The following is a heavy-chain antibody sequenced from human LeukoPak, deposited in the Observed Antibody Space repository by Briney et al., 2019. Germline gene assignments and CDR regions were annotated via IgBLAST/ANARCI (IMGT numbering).Heavy chain of an antibody. CDR2: IFQSGST. V-gene: IGHV4-30-2*01. CDR3: ARGLSPPPPWFDY. D-gene: IGHD3-16*01. Sequence: KSSETLSLTCTVSGGSISSRLHYWSWIRQPEGKGLELIGYIFQSGSTYYNPSLKTRVTISIDTSKNRFSLNLNSVTAADTAVYFCARGLSPPPPWFDYWGPGSLVTVSS. J-gene: IGHJ4*02. CDR1: GGSISSRLHY.